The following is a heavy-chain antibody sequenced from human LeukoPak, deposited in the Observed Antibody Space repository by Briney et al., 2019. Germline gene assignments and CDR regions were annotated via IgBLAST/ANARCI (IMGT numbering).Heavy chain of an antibody. V-gene: IGHV3-11*06. Sequence: GGSLRLSCAASGFTFSDCYMSWIRQAPGKGLEWVSYISSSSSYTNYADSVKGRFTISRDNAKNSLYLQMNSLRAEDTAVYYCARGNDGAVAVSDYWGQGTLVTVSS. CDR1: GFTFSDCY. CDR2: ISSSSSYT. J-gene: IGHJ4*02. CDR3: ARGNDGAVAVSDY. D-gene: IGHD6-19*01.